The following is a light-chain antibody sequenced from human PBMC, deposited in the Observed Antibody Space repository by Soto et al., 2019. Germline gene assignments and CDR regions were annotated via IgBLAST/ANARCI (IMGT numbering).Light chain of an antibody. CDR1: QGIRND. Sequence: DIQMTQSPSSLSASVGDRVTITCRASQGIRNDLGWYQQRPGKVPKLLIYAASTLQSGVPSRFSGSGSGTDFTLTISSLQPEDVATYYCQKYNSAPPLTFGGGTKVEIK. J-gene: IGKJ4*01. CDR3: QKYNSAPPLT. CDR2: AAS. V-gene: IGKV1-27*01.